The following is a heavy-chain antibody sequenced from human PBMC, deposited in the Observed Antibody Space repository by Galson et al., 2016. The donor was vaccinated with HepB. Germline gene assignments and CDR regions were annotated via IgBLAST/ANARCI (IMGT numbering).Heavy chain of an antibody. CDR1: GFTFSSYG. D-gene: IGHD3-3*01. V-gene: IGHV3-33*01. CDR2: IWYDGSNK. Sequence: SLRLSCAASGFTFSSYGMHWVRQAPGKGLEWVAVIWYDGSNKYYADSVKGRLTISRENSKNTLYMQMNSLSAEDTAVYYCARENYDFWSAYSPLQHYYHGLDVWGQGTTVTVSS. J-gene: IGHJ6*02. CDR3: ARENYDFWSAYSPLQHYYHGLDV.